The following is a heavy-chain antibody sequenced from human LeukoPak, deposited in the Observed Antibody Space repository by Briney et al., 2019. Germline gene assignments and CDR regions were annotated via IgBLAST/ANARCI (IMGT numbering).Heavy chain of an antibody. CDR3: ARGYSYGWIPQDFDY. Sequence: ASVKVSCKASGYTFTSYGISWVRQAPGQGLEWMGWISAYNGNTNYAQKLQGRVTMTTDTSTSTAYMELRSLRSDDTAVYYCARGYSYGWIPQDFDYWGQGTLVTVSS. CDR1: GYTFTSYG. D-gene: IGHD5-18*01. J-gene: IGHJ4*02. V-gene: IGHV1-18*01. CDR2: ISAYNGNT.